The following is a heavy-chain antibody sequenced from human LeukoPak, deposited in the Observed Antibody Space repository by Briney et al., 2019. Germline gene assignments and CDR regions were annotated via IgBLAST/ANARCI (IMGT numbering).Heavy chain of an antibody. J-gene: IGHJ4*02. CDR2: ISAYNGNT. CDR3: ARSKVGATIDY. D-gene: IGHD1-26*01. V-gene: IGHV1-18*01. Sequence: GAPVKVSCKASGYTFTSYGITWVRQAPGQGLEWMGWISAYNGNTNYAQNLQGRVSMTTDTSTSTAYMEVRSLRSDDTAVYYCARSKVGATIDYWGQGTLVTVSS. CDR1: GYTFTSYG.